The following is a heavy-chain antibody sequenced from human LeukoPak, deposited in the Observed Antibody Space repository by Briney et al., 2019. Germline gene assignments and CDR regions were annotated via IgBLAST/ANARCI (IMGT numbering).Heavy chain of an antibody. CDR3: AAGVDYDSSGYTVGYFDY. Sequence: SETLSLTCAVYGGSFSGYYWSWIRQPPGKGLEWIGEINHSGSTNYNPSLKSRVTISVDTSKNQFSLKLSSVTAADTAVYYCAAGVDYDSSGYTVGYFDYWGQGTLVTVSS. CDR1: GGSFSGYY. V-gene: IGHV4-34*01. CDR2: INHSGST. J-gene: IGHJ4*02. D-gene: IGHD3-22*01.